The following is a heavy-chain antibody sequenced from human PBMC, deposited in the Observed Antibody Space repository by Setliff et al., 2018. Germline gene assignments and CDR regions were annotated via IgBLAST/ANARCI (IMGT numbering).Heavy chain of an antibody. V-gene: IGHV1-18*01. Sequence: ASVKVSCKTSGYSFTVFGISWVRQAPGQGLEWMGWISPYYGSTDYAQKFQGRVTMTTDTSTSTAYMELSSLRSEDTAVYYCARDSRTYYYESSGPHFDYWGQGTLVTVSS. CDR3: ARDSRTYYYESSGPHFDY. D-gene: IGHD3-22*01. CDR1: GYSFTVFG. CDR2: ISPYYGST. J-gene: IGHJ4*02.